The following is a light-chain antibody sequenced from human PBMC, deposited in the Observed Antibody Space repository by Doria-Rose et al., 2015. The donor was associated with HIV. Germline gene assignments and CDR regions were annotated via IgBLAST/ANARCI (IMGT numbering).Light chain of an antibody. CDR1: QRVKSSY. CDR3: QQYGTSRGT. V-gene: IGKV3-20*01. CDR2: DAS. J-gene: IGKJ5*01. Sequence: TQSPGTLSLSPGERATLSCRASQRVKSSYLAWYQQKPGQAPRLLIYDASTRATGIPDRFSGSGSGTYFPLTISRLEPEDVAVYYCQQYGTSRGTFGQGTRLEIK.